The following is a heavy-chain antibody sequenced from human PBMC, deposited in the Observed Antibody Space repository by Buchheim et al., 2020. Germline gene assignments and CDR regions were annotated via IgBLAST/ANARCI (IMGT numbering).Heavy chain of an antibody. Sequence: QLQLQESGPGLVKPSETLSLTCTVSGGSISSPAYFWGWIRQPPGKGLEWIGSIYYSGSTYYNPSLKSRVTMSVDTSTNQFSLKLSCVTAADTAVYYCARRISAAGTGYFQNWGEGTL. J-gene: IGHJ1*01. V-gene: IGHV4-39*07. D-gene: IGHD6-13*01. CDR3: ARRISAAGTGYFQN. CDR2: IYYSGST. CDR1: GGSISSPAYF.